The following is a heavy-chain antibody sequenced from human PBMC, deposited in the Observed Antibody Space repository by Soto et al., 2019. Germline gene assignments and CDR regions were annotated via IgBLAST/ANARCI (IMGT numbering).Heavy chain of an antibody. CDR2: INTYNGNT. Sequence: QVQLVQSGAEVKNPGASVKVSCKTSGYIFTNYGIGWARQAPGQGLEWMGWINTYNGNTNYAQNLQGRLTLTTDTSTSTAYMELRSLRSNVTAIYYCALVDVYVTPSPQDVWGQGTTVNVSS. CDR3: ALVDVYVTPSPQDV. CDR1: GYIFTNYG. J-gene: IGHJ6*02. D-gene: IGHD3-16*01. V-gene: IGHV1-18*01.